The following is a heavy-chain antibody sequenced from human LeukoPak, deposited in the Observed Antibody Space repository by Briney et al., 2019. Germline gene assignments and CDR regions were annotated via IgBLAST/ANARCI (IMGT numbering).Heavy chain of an antibody. Sequence: SGPTLVNPTQTLTLTCTFSGFSLSTSGVGVGWIRQPPGKALEWLALIYWDDDKRYSPSLKSRLTITKDTSKNQVVLTMTNMDPVDTATYYCAHSPLFRNYDFWSGSLSAYYFDYWGQGTLVTVSS. J-gene: IGHJ4*02. V-gene: IGHV2-5*02. CDR2: IYWDDDK. D-gene: IGHD3-3*01. CDR3: AHSPLFRNYDFWSGSLSAYYFDY. CDR1: GFSLSTSGVG.